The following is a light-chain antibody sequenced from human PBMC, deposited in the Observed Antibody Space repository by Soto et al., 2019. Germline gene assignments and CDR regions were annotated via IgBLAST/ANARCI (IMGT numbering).Light chain of an antibody. Sequence: DIQMTQSPSSLSASVRDRVTITCLSSQGISNYLAWYQQKPGKVPKLLIYAASTLQSGVPSRFSGSGSGTDFTLTISSLQPEYVATYYCQKYNSAPWTFGQGTKVEIK. CDR1: QGISNY. V-gene: IGKV1-27*01. J-gene: IGKJ1*01. CDR3: QKYNSAPWT. CDR2: AAS.